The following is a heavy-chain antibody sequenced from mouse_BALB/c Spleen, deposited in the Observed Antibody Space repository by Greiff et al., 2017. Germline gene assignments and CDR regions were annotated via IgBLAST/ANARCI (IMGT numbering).Heavy chain of an antibody. CDR2: IWTGGGT. CDR1: GFSLTSYD. D-gene: IGHD1-1*01. V-gene: IGHV2-9-2*01. Sequence: VKLKESGPGLVAPSQSLSITCTVSGFSLTSYDISWIRQPPGKGLEWLGVIWTGGGTNYNSAFMSRLSISKDNSKSQVFLKMNSLQTDDTAIYYCVREDYGSSYDYAMDYWGQGTSVTVSS. CDR3: VREDYGSSYDYAMDY. J-gene: IGHJ4*01.